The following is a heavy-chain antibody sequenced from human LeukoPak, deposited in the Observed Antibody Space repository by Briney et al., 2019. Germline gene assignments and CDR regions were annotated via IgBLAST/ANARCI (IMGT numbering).Heavy chain of an antibody. CDR2: IYYSGST. J-gene: IGHJ6*03. CDR1: GGSISSYY. D-gene: IGHD3-22*01. CDR3: ARSSEGRYYYDSSGYSYYYYYMDV. V-gene: IGHV4-59*01. Sequence: SETLSLTCTASGGSISSYYWSWIRQPPGKGLEWIGYIYYSGSTYYNPSLKSRVTISVDTSNNQFSLKLNSVTAADTAVYYCARSSEGRYYYDSSGYSYYYYYMDVWGKGTTVTISS.